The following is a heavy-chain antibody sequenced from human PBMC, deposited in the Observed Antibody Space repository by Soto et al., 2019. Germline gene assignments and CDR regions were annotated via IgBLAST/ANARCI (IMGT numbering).Heavy chain of an antibody. CDR3: ARVGNDWGSIDYFDY. J-gene: IGHJ4*02. CDR2: IWYDGSNK. Sequence: GGSLRLSCAASGFTFSSYGMHWVRQAPGKGLEWVAVIWYDGSNKYYADSVKGRFTISRDNSKNTLYLQMNSLRAEDTAVYYCARVGNDWGSIDYFDYWGQGTLVTVSS. D-gene: IGHD1-1*01. CDR1: GFTFSSYG. V-gene: IGHV3-33*01.